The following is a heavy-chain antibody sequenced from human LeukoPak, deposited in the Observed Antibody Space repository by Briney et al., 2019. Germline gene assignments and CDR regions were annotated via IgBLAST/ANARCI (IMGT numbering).Heavy chain of an antibody. CDR1: GFTFSDYY. V-gene: IGHV3-11*01. CDR2: ISSSGSTI. J-gene: IGHJ4*02. Sequence: GGSLRLSCAASGFTFSDYYMSWIRQAPGKGLEWVSYISSSGSTIYYADSVKGRFTISRDNAKNSLYLQMNSLRAEDTAVYYCARALDYGDYPLHYWGQGTLVTVSS. CDR3: ARALDYGDYPLHY. D-gene: IGHD4-17*01.